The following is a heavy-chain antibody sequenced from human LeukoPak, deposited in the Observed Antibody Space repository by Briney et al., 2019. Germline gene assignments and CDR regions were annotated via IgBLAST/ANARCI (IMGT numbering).Heavy chain of an antibody. J-gene: IGHJ4*02. CDR1: GYTFTSNY. D-gene: IGHD6-19*01. CDR3: ARDLKRGYSSGRYSWGTGSSNDY. Sequence: ASVKVSCKAFGYTFTSNYMHWVRQAPGQGPEWMGVISPSGGSTTYAQKFQGRVTLTRDMSTSTDYLELSSLRSDDTAVYYCARDLKRGYSSGRYSWGTGSSNDYWGQGTLVTVSS. CDR2: ISPSGGST. V-gene: IGHV1-46*01.